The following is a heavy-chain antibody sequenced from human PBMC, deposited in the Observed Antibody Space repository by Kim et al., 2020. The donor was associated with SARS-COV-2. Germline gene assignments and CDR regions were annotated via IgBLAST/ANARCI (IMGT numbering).Heavy chain of an antibody. CDR1: GFTFGDYA. CDR3: TREVDDYVWGSYPSFDY. CDR2: IRSKAYGGTT. V-gene: IGHV3-49*04. D-gene: IGHD3-16*01. Sequence: GGSLRLSCTASGFTFGDYAMSWVRQAPGKGLEWVGFIRSKAYGGTTEYAASVKGRFTISRDDSKSIAYLQMNSLKTEDTAVYYCTREVDDYVWGSYPSFDYWGQGTLVTVSS. J-gene: IGHJ4*02.